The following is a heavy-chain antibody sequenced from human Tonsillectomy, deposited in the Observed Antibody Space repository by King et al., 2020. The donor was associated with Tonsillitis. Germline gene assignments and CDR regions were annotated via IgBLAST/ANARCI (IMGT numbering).Heavy chain of an antibody. Sequence: QLVQSGAEVKKPGESLKISCQGSGYNFASTWIGWVRQMPGQGLEWMGIIYPGDFDTRYSPSFQGQVTISADTSISTAYLHWGSLKASDTAMYYCARQGASVTRFYYYDHIDVWGNGTTVTVSS. J-gene: IGHJ6*03. CDR2: IYPGDFDT. D-gene: IGHD2-21*02. CDR3: ARQGASVTRFYYYDHIDV. V-gene: IGHV5-51*01. CDR1: GYNFASTW.